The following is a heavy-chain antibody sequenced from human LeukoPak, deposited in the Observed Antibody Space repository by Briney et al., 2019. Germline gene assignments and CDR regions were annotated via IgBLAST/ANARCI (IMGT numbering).Heavy chain of an antibody. D-gene: IGHD3-10*01. CDR2: INPTGGSA. V-gene: IGHV1-46*01. CDR3: ARDYHGSGSLTTFDY. J-gene: IGHJ4*02. Sequence: ASVNVSCTASGYTFTSFYMHWVRQAPGQGLEWLGIINPTGGSASSAQKFQGRVTLTRDTSTSTVYMELSSLRSEDTAVYYCARDYHGSGSLTTFDYWGQGTLVTVSS. CDR1: GYTFTSFY.